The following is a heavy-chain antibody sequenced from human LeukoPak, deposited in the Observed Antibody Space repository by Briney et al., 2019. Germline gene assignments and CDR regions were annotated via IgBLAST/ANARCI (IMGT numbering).Heavy chain of an antibody. CDR2: INHSGST. CDR3: ARGYYVWGSYRYTPFDY. J-gene: IGHJ4*02. CDR1: GGSFSGYY. Sequence: PSETLSLTCAVYGGSFSGYYWSWIRQPPGKGLEWIGEINHSGSTNYNPSLKSRVTISVDTPKNQFSLKLSSVTAADTAVYYCARGYYVWGSYRYTPFDYWGQGTLVTVSS. V-gene: IGHV4-34*01. D-gene: IGHD3-16*02.